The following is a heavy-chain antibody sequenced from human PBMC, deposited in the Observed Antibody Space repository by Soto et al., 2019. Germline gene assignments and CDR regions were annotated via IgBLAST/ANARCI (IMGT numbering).Heavy chain of an antibody. CDR3: ARHVTSGYPWVFGY. V-gene: IGHV1-18*01. D-gene: IGHD5-12*01. CDR1: GYTFTSYG. Sequence: ASVKVSCKASGYTFTSYGISWVRQAPGQGLEWMGWISAYNGNTNYAQKLQGRVTMTTDTSTSTAYMELRSLRSDDTAVYYWARHVTSGYPWVFGYWGQGTLVTVAS. J-gene: IGHJ4*02. CDR2: ISAYNGNT.